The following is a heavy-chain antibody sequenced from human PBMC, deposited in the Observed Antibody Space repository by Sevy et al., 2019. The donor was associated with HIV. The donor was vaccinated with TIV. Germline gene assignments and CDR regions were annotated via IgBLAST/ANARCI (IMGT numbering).Heavy chain of an antibody. CDR1: AFNFGNYW. D-gene: IGHD4-4*01. CDR2: INTDGTIS. Sequence: GGSLRLSCAASAFNFGNYWMHWVRQAPGKGLVWVSSINTDGTISHYAKSVKGRFTISRDNGENMGYLEMNNLKVEDTAVYYCARLMTTVTLSGYSYYWGMDVWGQGTTVTVSS. V-gene: IGHV3-74*01. J-gene: IGHJ6*02. CDR3: ARLMTTVTLSGYSYYWGMDV.